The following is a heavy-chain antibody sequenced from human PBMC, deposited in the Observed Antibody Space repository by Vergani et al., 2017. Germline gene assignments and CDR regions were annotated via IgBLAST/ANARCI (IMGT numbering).Heavy chain of an antibody. J-gene: IGHJ3*02. V-gene: IGHV3-30*18. CDR3: AKVDPTGDAFDI. Sequence: QVQLVEPGGGVVQPGRSLRLSCAASGFTFSSYGMHWVRQAPGKGLEWVAVISYDGSNKYYADSVKGRFTISRDNSKNTLYLQMNSLRAEDTAVYYCAKVDPTGDAFDIWGQGTMVTVSS. CDR1: GFTFSSYG. CDR2: ISYDGSNK.